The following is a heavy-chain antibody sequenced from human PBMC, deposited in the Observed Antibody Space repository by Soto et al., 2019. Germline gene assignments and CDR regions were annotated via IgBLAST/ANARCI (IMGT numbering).Heavy chain of an antibody. V-gene: IGHV1-18*04. Sequence: QVQLVQSGAEVKKPGASVKVSCKASGYTFTSYGISWVRQAPGQGLEWMGWISAYNGNTNYAQKLEGRVTMTTDTSTSTAYMELRSLRSDDTAVYYCARDQTYYDFWSGYYFDYWGQGTLVTVSS. D-gene: IGHD3-3*01. CDR3: ARDQTYYDFWSGYYFDY. CDR2: ISAYNGNT. J-gene: IGHJ4*02. CDR1: GYTFTSYG.